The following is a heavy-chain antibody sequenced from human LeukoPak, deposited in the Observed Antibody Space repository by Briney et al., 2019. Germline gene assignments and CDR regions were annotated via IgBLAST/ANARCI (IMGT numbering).Heavy chain of an antibody. D-gene: IGHD6-13*01. V-gene: IGHV1-2*02. CDR1: GYTFNTYG. J-gene: IGHJ6*03. CDR2: INPNSGGT. Sequence: GASVKVSCKASGYTFNTYGITWVRQAPGQGLEWMGWINPNSGGTNYAQKFQGRVTMTRDTSISTAYMELSRLRSDDTAVYYCARGHIAAAAYYYYMDVWGKGTTVTVSS. CDR3: ARGHIAAAAYYYYMDV.